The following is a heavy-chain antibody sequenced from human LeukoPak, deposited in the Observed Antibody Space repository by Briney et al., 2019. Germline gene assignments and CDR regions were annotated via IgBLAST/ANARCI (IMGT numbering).Heavy chain of an antibody. Sequence: SEPLSLTCAVYGGSFSGYYWSWIRQPPGKGLEWIGEIYHSGSTNYNPSLKSRVTISVDTSKNQFSLNLSAVTAADTAVYYCARRIWYHDIWTAYNIWGQGTPVAVSS. CDR1: GGSFSGYY. CDR2: IYHSGST. V-gene: IGHV4-34*01. CDR3: ARRIWYHDIWTAYNI. D-gene: IGHD3-9*01. J-gene: IGHJ4*02.